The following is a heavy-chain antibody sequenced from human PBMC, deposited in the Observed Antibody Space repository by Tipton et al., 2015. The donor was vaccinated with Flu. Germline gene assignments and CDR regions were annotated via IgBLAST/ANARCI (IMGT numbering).Heavy chain of an antibody. CDR2: ISYSGSP. Sequence: TLSLTCSVSGDSLGSSYYWGWIRQSPGKGLEWIGSISYSGSPYYNPTLKSRVTISVDTSKNQFSLKLTSVTAADTAVYYCVALGGGVAGTAYYWGQGTLVTASS. D-gene: IGHD6-19*01. CDR3: VALGGGVAGTAYY. J-gene: IGHJ4*02. V-gene: IGHV4-38-2*01. CDR1: GDSLGSSYY.